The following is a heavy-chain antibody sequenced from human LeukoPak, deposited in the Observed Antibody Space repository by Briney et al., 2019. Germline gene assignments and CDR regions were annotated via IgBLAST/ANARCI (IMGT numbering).Heavy chain of an antibody. CDR3: ARLASGSYYEGWFDP. J-gene: IGHJ5*02. CDR1: GGSISSYY. Sequence: PSETLSLTCTVSGGSISSYYWSWIRQPPGKGLEWIGYIYYSGSTNYNPSLKSRVTISVDTSKNQFSLKLSSVTAADTAVYYCARLASGSYYEGWFDPWGQGTLVTVSS. D-gene: IGHD1-26*01. V-gene: IGHV4-59*12. CDR2: IYYSGST.